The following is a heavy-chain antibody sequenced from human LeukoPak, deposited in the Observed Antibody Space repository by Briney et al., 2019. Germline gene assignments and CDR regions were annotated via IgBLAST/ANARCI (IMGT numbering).Heavy chain of an antibody. D-gene: IGHD6-19*01. V-gene: IGHV3-33*01. Sequence: PGGSLRLSCAASGFPFNSYGMHWVRQAPGKGLEWVAVIWYDGSNQNYADSVKGRFTISRDNSKNTLYLQMNSLRAEDTAVYYCARDVYSSGSYYFDYWGQGTLVTVSS. CDR3: ARDVYSSGSYYFDY. CDR2: IWYDGSNQ. J-gene: IGHJ4*02. CDR1: GFPFNSYG.